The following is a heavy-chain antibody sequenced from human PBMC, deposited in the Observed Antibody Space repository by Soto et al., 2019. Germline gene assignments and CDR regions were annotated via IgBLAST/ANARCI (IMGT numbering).Heavy chain of an antibody. J-gene: IGHJ6*02. CDR2: TGFDGSKQ. CDR3: ARDLFGSGTYYLDV. V-gene: IGHV3-30-3*01. D-gene: IGHD3-10*01. Sequence: HPGGSLRLSCAASGFNFNSFAMHWVRQAPGKGLEWVAVTGFDGSKQFYADSVKGRFTISRDNSKNTLYLQLNSLRAEDTAVYYCARDLFGSGTYYLDVWGQGTTVTVSS. CDR1: GFNFNSFA.